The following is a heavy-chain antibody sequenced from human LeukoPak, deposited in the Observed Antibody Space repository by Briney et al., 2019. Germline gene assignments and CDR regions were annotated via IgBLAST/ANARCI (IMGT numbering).Heavy chain of an antibody. CDR2: IYSSGNT. CDR1: GASISGYY. Sequence: SETLSLTCTVSGASISGYYWSWIRQPPGKGLEWIGYIYSSGNTDYNPSLKSRVTISVDTSKSQFSLKLSSVTAADTAVYYCARLRHYYGSTGYPLYFFDYWGQGTLVTVSS. CDR3: ARLRHYYGSTGYPLYFFDY. D-gene: IGHD3-22*01. V-gene: IGHV4-4*09. J-gene: IGHJ4*02.